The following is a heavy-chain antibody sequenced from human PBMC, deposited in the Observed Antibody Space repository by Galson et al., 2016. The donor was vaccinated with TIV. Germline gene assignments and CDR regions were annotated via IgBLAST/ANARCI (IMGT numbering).Heavy chain of an antibody. CDR3: ARDGMEGMDV. CDR2: VNPSGGST. CDR1: GYTFTSYE. J-gene: IGHJ6*02. V-gene: IGHV1-46*01. D-gene: IGHD1-26*01. Sequence: SVKVSCKASGYTFTSYEIHWVRQAPRQGLEWMGIVNPSGGSTSYAQKFQGRITMTRDTSTRTFYMDLSSLRSEDTAIYYCARDGMEGMDVWGQGTTVTVSS.